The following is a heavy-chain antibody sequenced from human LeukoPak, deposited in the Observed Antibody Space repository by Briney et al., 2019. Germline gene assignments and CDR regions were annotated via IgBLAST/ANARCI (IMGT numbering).Heavy chain of an antibody. J-gene: IGHJ4*02. CDR3: ARRSPNYYFDY. Sequence: GGSLRLSCAASGFTFSTYGMHWVRQAPGKGLEWVAVMSNDGSIIHYADSVKGRFTISRDNAKNSLYLQMNSLRAEDTAVYYCARRSPNYYFDYWGQGTPVTVSS. V-gene: IGHV3-33*01. CDR2: MSNDGSII. CDR1: GFTFSTYG.